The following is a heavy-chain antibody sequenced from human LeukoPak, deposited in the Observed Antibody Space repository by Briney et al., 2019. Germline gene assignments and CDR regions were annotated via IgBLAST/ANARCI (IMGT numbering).Heavy chain of an antibody. CDR1: GGSISSYY. D-gene: IGHD3-22*01. V-gene: IGHV4-59*01. Sequence: SETLSLTCTVSGGSISSYYWSWIRQPPGKGLEWIAYISDIGSINYNPSLKSRVTISVDTSKNQFSLKLSSVTAADTAVYYCARVLGSIVVSNAFDIWGQGTMVTVSS. J-gene: IGHJ3*02. CDR3: ARVLGSIVVSNAFDI. CDR2: ISDIGSI.